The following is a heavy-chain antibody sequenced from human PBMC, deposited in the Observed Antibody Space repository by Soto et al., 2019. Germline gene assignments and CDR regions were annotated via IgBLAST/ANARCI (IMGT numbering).Heavy chain of an antibody. J-gene: IGHJ5*02. V-gene: IGHV1-69*08. Sequence: QIQLVQSGAEVRKPGSSVKVSCTFSGGTFSDYTINWVRQAPGHGLEWLGRFIPILDKTHYAQKFEGRVTIRADPASDTSPNTVSLELNSLSSDDTARYYCATDNSMRYGDYLFDPWGQGALVTVSS. D-gene: IGHD4-17*01. CDR1: GGTFSDYT. CDR2: FIPILDKT. CDR3: ATDNSMRYGDYLFDP.